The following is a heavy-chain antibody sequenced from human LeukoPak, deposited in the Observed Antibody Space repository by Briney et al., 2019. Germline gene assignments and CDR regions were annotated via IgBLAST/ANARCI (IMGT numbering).Heavy chain of an antibody. J-gene: IGHJ3*02. Sequence: SETLSLTCTVSGGSISSYYWSWIRQPAGKGLERIGRIYTSGSTNYNPSLKSRVTMSVDTSKNQFSLKLSSVTAADTAVYYCARGPYSYDSSGAFDIWGQGTMVTVSS. D-gene: IGHD3-22*01. CDR1: GGSISSYY. CDR3: ARGPYSYDSSGAFDI. V-gene: IGHV4-4*07. CDR2: IYTSGST.